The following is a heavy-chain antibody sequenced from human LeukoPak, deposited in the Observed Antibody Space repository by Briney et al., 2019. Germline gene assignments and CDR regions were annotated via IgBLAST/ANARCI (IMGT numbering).Heavy chain of an antibody. CDR2: ISSSSSTI. Sequence: GGSLRLSCAASGFTFSSYSMNWVRQAPGKGLEWVSYISSSSSTIYYADSVKGRFTISRDNAKNSLYLQMNSLRAEDTAVHYCARAPAWSGYSLDYWGQGTLVTVSS. CDR3: ARAPAWSGYSLDY. V-gene: IGHV3-48*01. J-gene: IGHJ4*02. D-gene: IGHD3-3*01. CDR1: GFTFSSYS.